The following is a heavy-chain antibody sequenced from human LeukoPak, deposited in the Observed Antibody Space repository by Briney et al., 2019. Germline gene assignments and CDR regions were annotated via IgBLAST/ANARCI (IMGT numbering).Heavy chain of an antibody. Sequence: PGGSLRLSCAASGFTFSSYGMHWVRQAPGKGLEWVAFIRYDGSDKSYADSVKGRFTISRDNSKNTVYLQMNSLRAEDTAVYYCAKHGLPLVVISAPLDYWGQGTLVTVAS. CDR1: GFTFSSYG. V-gene: IGHV3-30*02. D-gene: IGHD2-15*01. CDR3: AKHGLPLVVISAPLDY. CDR2: IRYDGSDK. J-gene: IGHJ4*02.